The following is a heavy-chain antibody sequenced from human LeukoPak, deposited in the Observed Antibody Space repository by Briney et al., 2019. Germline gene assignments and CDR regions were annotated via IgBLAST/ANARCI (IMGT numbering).Heavy chain of an antibody. D-gene: IGHD6-19*01. V-gene: IGHV4-30-4*01. J-gene: IGHJ4*02. CDR3: ARHSGYSSGWYVPSFDY. CDR1: GGSISSGDYY. Sequence: SETLSLTCTVSGGSISSGDYYWSWIRQPPGKGLEWIGYIYYSGSTYYNPSLKSRVTISVDTSKNQFSLKLSSVTAADTAVYYCARHSGYSSGWYVPSFDYWGQGTLVTVSS. CDR2: IYYSGST.